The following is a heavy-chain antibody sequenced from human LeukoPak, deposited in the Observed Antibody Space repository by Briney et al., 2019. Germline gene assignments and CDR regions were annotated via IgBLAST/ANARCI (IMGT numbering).Heavy chain of an antibody. Sequence: PSETLSLTCTVSGGSISGFYWSWVRQPAGKGLEWIGRIYSSGNTNYNPSLKSRVTLSVAKSKNQFSLRLSSVTVADTAVYYCSGDLSMPVAGQFDFWGEGTLVTVSS. CDR3: SGDLSMPVAGQFDF. D-gene: IGHD6-19*01. V-gene: IGHV4-4*07. CDR1: GGSISGFY. CDR2: IYSSGNT. J-gene: IGHJ4*02.